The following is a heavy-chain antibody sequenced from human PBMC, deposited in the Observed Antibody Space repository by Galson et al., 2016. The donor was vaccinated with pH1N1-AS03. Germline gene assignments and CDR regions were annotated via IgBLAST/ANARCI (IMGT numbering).Heavy chain of an antibody. J-gene: IGHJ4*02. CDR1: GFTFRSYG. CDR3: AGSQSFYVDYFDN. D-gene: IGHD3-10*02. V-gene: IGHV3-30*03. Sequence: SLRLSCAASGFTFRSYGMHWVRQTPGKGLQWVAVMSYDESKKLYADSVRGRSTISRDNSKNTLYLQMNSLRPEDTAVYFCAGSQSFYVDYFDNWGQGTLVTVSS. CDR2: MSYDESKK.